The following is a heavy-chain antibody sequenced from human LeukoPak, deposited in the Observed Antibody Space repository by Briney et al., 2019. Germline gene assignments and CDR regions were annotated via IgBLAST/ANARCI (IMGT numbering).Heavy chain of an antibody. J-gene: IGHJ4*02. V-gene: IGHV4-59*12. CDR1: GGSISSYY. D-gene: IGHD3-22*01. CDR3: ARLRPTYYYDSSGYGNGDY. Sequence: SETLSLTCTVSGGSISSYYWSWIRQPPGKGLEWIGYIYYSGSTNYNPSLKSRVTISVDTSKNQFSLKLSSVTAADTAVYYCARLRPTYYYDSSGYGNGDYWGQGTLVTVSS. CDR2: IYYSGST.